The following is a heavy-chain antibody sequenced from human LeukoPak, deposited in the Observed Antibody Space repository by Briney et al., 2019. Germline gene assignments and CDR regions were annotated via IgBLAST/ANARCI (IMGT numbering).Heavy chain of an antibody. Sequence: ASVKVSCKASGYTFTGYYMHWVRQAPGQGLEWMGWINPNSGGTNYAQKFQGRVTMTRDTSISTAYMELSRLRSDDTAVYYCARFFTIVRGVIIDYWGQGTLVTVSS. CDR3: ARFFTIVRGVIIDY. D-gene: IGHD3-10*01. CDR2: INPNSGGT. V-gene: IGHV1-2*02. CDR1: GYTFTGYY. J-gene: IGHJ4*02.